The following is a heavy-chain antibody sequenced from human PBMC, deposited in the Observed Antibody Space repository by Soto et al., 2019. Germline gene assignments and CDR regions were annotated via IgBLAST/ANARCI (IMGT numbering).Heavy chain of an antibody. D-gene: IGHD6-6*01. Sequence: QVQLVQSGAEVKKPGASVKVSCKASGYTFTSYDINWVRQATGQGLEWMGWMNPNSGNTGYAQKFQGRVTMTRNTSISTAYMELSSLRSEDTAVYYGARGREQLAYYGMDVWGQGTTVTVSS. CDR1: GYTFTSYD. V-gene: IGHV1-8*01. J-gene: IGHJ6*02. CDR3: ARGREQLAYYGMDV. CDR2: MNPNSGNT.